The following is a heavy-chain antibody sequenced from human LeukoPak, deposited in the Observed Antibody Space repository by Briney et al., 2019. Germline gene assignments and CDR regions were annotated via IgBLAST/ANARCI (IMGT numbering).Heavy chain of an antibody. CDR3: ARELGYCSGGSCYSLGWFDP. J-gene: IGHJ5*02. V-gene: IGHV3-7*01. CDR1: GFTFSSYW. D-gene: IGHD2-15*01. CDR2: IKQDGSEK. Sequence: GGSLRLSCAASGFTFSSYWMSWVRQAPGKGLEWVANIKQDGSEKYYVDSVKGRFTISRDNAKNSLYLQMYSLRAEDTAVYYCARELGYCSGGSCYSLGWFDPWGQGTLVTVSS.